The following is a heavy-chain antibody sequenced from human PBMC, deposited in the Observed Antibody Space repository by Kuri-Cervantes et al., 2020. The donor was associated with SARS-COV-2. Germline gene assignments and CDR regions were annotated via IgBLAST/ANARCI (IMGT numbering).Heavy chain of an antibody. D-gene: IGHD3-3*01. CDR2: ISYDGSNK. Sequence: LTCAASGFTFSSYAMHWVRQAPGKGPEWVAVISYDGSNKYYADSVKGLFTISRDNSKNTLYLQMNSLRAEDTAVYYCARGGGYDFWSGFDYWGQGTLVTVSS. CDR3: ARGGGYDFWSGFDY. V-gene: IGHV3-30-3*01. CDR1: GFTFSSYA. J-gene: IGHJ4*02.